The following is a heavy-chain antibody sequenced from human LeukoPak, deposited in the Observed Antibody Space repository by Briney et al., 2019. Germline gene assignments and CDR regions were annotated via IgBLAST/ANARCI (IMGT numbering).Heavy chain of an antibody. J-gene: IGHJ4*02. CDR1: GGSISSSNYY. CDR2: IYSSGTT. D-gene: IGHD3-16*01. V-gene: IGHV4-39*07. Sequence: SETLSLTCTVSGGSISSSNYYWGWVRQPPGKGLEWIVSIYSSGTTYYNPSLKSRVTISVDTSKNQFSLKLSSVTAADTAVYCCARGDYQGDFDYWGQGTLVTVSS. CDR3: ARGDYQGDFDY.